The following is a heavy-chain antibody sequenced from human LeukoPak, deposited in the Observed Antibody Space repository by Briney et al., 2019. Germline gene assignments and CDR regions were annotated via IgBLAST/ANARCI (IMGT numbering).Heavy chain of an antibody. Sequence: ASVKVSCKASGYTFTGYYIHWVQQAPGQGPEWMGWINPNNGGTNYAQKFQGRVTVTRDTSISTACMELYSLRSDDTAVYYCARTQDSRDWFDPWGQGTLVTVSS. J-gene: IGHJ5*02. V-gene: IGHV1-2*02. CDR1: GYTFTGYY. CDR2: INPNNGGT. D-gene: IGHD2-15*01. CDR3: ARTQDSRDWFDP.